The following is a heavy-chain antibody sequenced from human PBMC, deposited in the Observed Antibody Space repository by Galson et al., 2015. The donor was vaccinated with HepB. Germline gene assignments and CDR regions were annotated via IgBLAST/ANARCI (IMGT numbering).Heavy chain of an antibody. Sequence: SVKVSCKASGYTFTTYPIHWVRQAPGQRLEWMGWINTGNGNTKYSQKFQGRVTITRDTSASTAYVELSSLRSEDTAAYYCARVASGWYDYYGLDVWGQGTTVTVPS. CDR1: GYTFTTYP. D-gene: IGHD6-19*01. CDR2: INTGNGNT. CDR3: ARVASGWYDYYGLDV. V-gene: IGHV1-3*04. J-gene: IGHJ6*02.